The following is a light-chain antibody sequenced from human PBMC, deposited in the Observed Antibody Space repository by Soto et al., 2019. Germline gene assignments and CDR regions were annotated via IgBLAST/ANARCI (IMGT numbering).Light chain of an antibody. CDR3: AAWDDSLNSVI. J-gene: IGLJ2*01. CDR2: TNT. V-gene: IGLV1-44*01. Sequence: QSVLTQPPSASVTPGQSVSISCSGSRSNIGTNPVNWYQQLPGTAPKLLFYTNTQRPSGVPDRFSASKSGTSASLAISGLQYEDEADYYCAAWDDSLNSVIFGGGTKLTAL. CDR1: RSNIGTNP.